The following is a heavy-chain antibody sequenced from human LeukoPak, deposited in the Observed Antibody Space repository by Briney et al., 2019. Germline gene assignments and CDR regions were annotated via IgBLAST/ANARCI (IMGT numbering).Heavy chain of an antibody. J-gene: IGHJ4*02. V-gene: IGHV1-69*05. D-gene: IGHD5-18*01. CDR1: GGTFSSYA. CDR2: IIPIFGTA. CDR3: ARARYSYGYGFDY. Sequence: SVKVSCKASGGTFSSYAISWVRQAPGQGLEWMGGIIPIFGTANYAQKFQGRVTITTDESTSTAYMELSSLRSEDTAVYYCARARYSYGYGFDYWGQGTLVTVSS.